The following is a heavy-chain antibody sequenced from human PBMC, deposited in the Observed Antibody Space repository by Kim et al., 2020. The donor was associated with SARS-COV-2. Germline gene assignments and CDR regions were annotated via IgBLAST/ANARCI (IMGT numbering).Heavy chain of an antibody. J-gene: IGHJ5*02. V-gene: IGHV4-39*01. CDR1: GGSISDKNYY. CDR3: ARRGGALYYDFWSGHGNWFDP. D-gene: IGHD3-3*01. Sequence: SETLSLTCTVYGGSISDKNYYWGWIRQPPGKGLEWIGSIYYNGNTYYNPSLKSRVTISVDTSGNRFSMTMNSVTAADTSVYYCARRGGALYYDFWSGHGNWFDPWGPGTLVTVSS. CDR2: IYYNGNT.